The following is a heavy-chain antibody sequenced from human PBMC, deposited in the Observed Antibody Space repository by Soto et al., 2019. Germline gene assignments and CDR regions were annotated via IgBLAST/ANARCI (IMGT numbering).Heavy chain of an antibody. CDR1: GYTLTELS. CDR2: FDPEDGET. Sequence: ASVKVSCKVSGYTLTELSMHWVRQAPGKGLEWMGGFDPEDGETIYAQKFQGRVTMTEDTSTDTAYMELSSLGSEDTAVYYCATGLLNPDAFDIWGQGTMVTVSS. D-gene: IGHD2-15*01. J-gene: IGHJ3*02. CDR3: ATGLLNPDAFDI. V-gene: IGHV1-24*01.